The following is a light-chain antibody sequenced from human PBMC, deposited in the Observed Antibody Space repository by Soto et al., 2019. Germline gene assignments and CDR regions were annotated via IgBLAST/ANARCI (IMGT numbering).Light chain of an antibody. CDR3: SLYTSSSTVA. V-gene: IGLV2-18*01. CDR1: SSDVGAYNR. CDR2: EVN. J-gene: IGLJ2*01. Sequence: QPVLTQPPSVSASPGQSVTIPCTATSSDVGAYNRVSWYQQYPGTPPKLMISEVNNRPSGVPDRFSGSKSGNTASLTISGLQAEDEADYYCSLYTSSSTVAFGGGTKVTVL.